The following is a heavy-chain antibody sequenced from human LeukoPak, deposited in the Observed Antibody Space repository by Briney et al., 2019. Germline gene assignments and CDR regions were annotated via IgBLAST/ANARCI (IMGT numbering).Heavy chain of an antibody. D-gene: IGHD3-16*01. J-gene: IGHJ3*01. V-gene: IGHV3-23*05. CDR3: TKAVGGGRDAYDV. CDR1: RMTFRHYA. Sequence: PGGSLRLSCEASRMTFRHYAMNWVHQSPGKGLEWVSSIFDSGTPSYYADSVKGRFTISRDNSRETFYLQMENLRVEDSATYYCTKAVGGGRDAYDVWGQGTRVIVSS. CDR2: IFDSGTPS.